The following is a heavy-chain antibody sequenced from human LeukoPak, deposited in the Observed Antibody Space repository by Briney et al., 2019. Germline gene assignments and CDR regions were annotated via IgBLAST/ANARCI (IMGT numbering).Heavy chain of an antibody. CDR3: ARDLPTLEGESITIFGVVIMYDY. CDR2: ISSSSSYI. Sequence: GSLRLSCAASGFTFSSYSMNWVRQAPGKGLEWVSSISSSSSYIYYADSVKGRFTISRDNAKNSLYLQMNSLRAEDTAVYYCARDLPTLEGESITIFGVVIMYDYWGQGTLVTVSS. D-gene: IGHD3-3*01. CDR1: GFTFSSYS. J-gene: IGHJ4*02. V-gene: IGHV3-21*01.